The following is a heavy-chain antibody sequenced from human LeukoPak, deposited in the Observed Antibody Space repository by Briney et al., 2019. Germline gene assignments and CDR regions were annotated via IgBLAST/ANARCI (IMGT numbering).Heavy chain of an antibody. CDR3: ARVKIDDSRPEAFDI. CDR2: IYHSGST. D-gene: IGHD3-22*01. Sequence: SETLSLTCAVSGGSISSSNWWSWVRQPPGKGLEWIGEIYHSGSTNYNPSLKSRVTISVDKSKNQFSLKLSSVTAADTAVYYCARVKIDDSRPEAFDIWGQGTMVTVSS. CDR1: GGSISSSNW. V-gene: IGHV4-4*02. J-gene: IGHJ3*02.